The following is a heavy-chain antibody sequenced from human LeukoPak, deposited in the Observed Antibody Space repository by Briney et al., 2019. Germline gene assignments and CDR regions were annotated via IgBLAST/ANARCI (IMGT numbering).Heavy chain of an antibody. V-gene: IGHV1-46*01. J-gene: IGHJ5*02. CDR3: ASSVWGTTGFWFDP. CDR1: GYTFTSYY. Sequence: GASVKVSCKAFGYTFTSYYLHWVRQAPGQGLEWMGIINPSGGSSSYAQKFQGRVTMTRDTSTSTVYMELSSLRSEDTAVYYCASSVWGTTGFWFDPWGQGTLVTVSS. CDR2: INPSGGSS. D-gene: IGHD3-16*01.